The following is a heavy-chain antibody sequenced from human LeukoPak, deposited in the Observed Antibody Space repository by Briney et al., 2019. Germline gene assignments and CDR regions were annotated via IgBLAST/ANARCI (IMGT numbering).Heavy chain of an antibody. D-gene: IGHD2-15*01. CDR3: AREGGGGIDIEPSFDY. J-gene: IGHJ4*02. CDR2: INPSGGST. Sequence: ASMKLSCKASGFTFTGYYFHWVRQAPGRGLEWMGTINPSGGSTGYAQKFQGRVTMTRDTSTSTVYMELSSLRSEDTAVYYCAREGGGGIDIEPSFDYWGQGTLVTVSS. V-gene: IGHV1-46*01. CDR1: GFTFTGYY.